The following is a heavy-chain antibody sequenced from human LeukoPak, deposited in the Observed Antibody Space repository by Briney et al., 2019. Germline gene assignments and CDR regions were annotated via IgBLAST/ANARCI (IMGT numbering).Heavy chain of an antibody. D-gene: IGHD3/OR15-3a*01. CDR3: AKDLSSGTGRGFDY. V-gene: IGHV3-20*04. CDR1: GFAFDTYG. J-gene: IGHJ4*02. Sequence: GGSLRLSCAASGFAFDTYGMNWVRQVSGKGLEWVSGINWNGSTTNYGDSVKGRVIISRDNAKNSLYLQLNSLRVEDTALYYCAKDLSSGTGRGFDYWGQGTLVTVSS. CDR2: INWNGSTT.